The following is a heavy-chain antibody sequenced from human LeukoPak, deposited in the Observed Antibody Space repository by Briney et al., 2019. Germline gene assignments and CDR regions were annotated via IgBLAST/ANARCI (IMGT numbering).Heavy chain of an antibody. Sequence: PSQTLSLTCTVSGGSISSGSYYWSWIRQPAGKGLEWIRRIYTSGSTNYNPSLKSRVTISVDTSKNQFSLKLSSVTAADTAVYYCARSELELRLGYFDYWGQGTLVTVSS. J-gene: IGHJ4*02. D-gene: IGHD1-7*01. CDR2: IYTSGST. CDR3: ARSELELRLGYFDY. V-gene: IGHV4-61*02. CDR1: GGSISSGSYY.